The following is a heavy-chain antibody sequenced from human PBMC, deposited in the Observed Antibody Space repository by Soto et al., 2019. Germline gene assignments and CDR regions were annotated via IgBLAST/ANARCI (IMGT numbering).Heavy chain of an antibody. CDR1: GFTFSSYA. CDR3: ASIYYDSSGYSMRGHDPFDY. V-gene: IGHV3-30-3*01. D-gene: IGHD3-22*01. J-gene: IGHJ4*02. Sequence: PGGSLRLSCAASGFTFSSYAMHWVRQAPGKGLEWVAVISYDGSNKYYADSVKGRFTISRDNSKNTLYLQMNSLRAEDTAVYYCASIYYDSSGYSMRGHDPFDYWGQGTLVTVSS. CDR2: ISYDGSNK.